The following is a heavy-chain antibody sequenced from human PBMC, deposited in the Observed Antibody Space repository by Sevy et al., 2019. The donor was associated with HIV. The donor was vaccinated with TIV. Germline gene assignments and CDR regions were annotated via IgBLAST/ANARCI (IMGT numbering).Heavy chain of an antibody. J-gene: IGHJ3*01. CDR1: GFTFGSYA. V-gene: IGHV3-30-3*01. Sequence: GGSLRLSCAASGFTFGSYAMHWVRQAPGKGLEWLAFISYDGSRKYYADSVKGRFTISRDNSKNTLFMQVNSLRAEDTALYYCARERDRQALNVWGQGKMVTVSS. CDR3: ARERDRQALNV. CDR2: ISYDGSRK.